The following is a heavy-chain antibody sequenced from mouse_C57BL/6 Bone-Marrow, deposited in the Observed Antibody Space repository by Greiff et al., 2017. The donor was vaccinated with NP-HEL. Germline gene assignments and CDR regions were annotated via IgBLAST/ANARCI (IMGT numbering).Heavy chain of an antibody. Sequence: EVKLVESGGGLVKPGGSLKLSCAASGFTFSSYTMSWVRQTPEKRLEWVATISGGGGNTYYPDNVKGRFTISRDNAKNTLYLQMSSLRSEDTALYYCARKGETPFDYWGQGTTLTVSS. V-gene: IGHV5-9*01. CDR2: ISGGGGNT. J-gene: IGHJ2*01. CDR1: GFTFSSYT. CDR3: ARKGETPFDY.